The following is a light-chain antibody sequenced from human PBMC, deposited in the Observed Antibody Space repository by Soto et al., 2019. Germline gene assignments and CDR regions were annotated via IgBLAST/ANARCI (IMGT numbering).Light chain of an antibody. V-gene: IGKV3-20*01. Sequence: EIVLTQSPGTLSLSPGERATLSCRASQSVSSSYLAWYQQKPGQAPRLLIYGAYNRATGIPDRFSGSGSGTDFTLTISRVEPEDFAVYYCQQYGTSPRTFGQGTKVEIK. J-gene: IGKJ1*01. CDR1: QSVSSSY. CDR3: QQYGTSPRT. CDR2: GAY.